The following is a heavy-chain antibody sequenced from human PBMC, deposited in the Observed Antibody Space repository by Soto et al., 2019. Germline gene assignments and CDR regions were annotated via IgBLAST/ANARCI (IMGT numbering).Heavy chain of an antibody. D-gene: IGHD6-13*01. CDR3: ATLDGRGSSWYGPDYYGMDV. J-gene: IGHJ6*02. CDR2: FDPEDGET. Sequence: GASVKVSCKVSGYTLTELSMHWVRQAPGKGREWMGGFDPEDGETIYAQKFQGRVTMTEDTSTDTAYMELSSLRSEDTAVYYCATLDGRGSSWYGPDYYGMDVWGQGTTVTVSS. CDR1: GYTLTELS. V-gene: IGHV1-24*01.